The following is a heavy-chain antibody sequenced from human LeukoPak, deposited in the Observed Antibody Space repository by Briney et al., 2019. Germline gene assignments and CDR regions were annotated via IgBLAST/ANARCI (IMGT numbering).Heavy chain of an antibody. J-gene: IGHJ4*02. CDR2: ISTGGGT. Sequence: GSLRLSCVASGFSVSNYYMSWVRQAPGKGLEWVSVISTGGGTSYTDSVKGRFTFSRDNSKNTLFLQMNSLRAEDTGVYYCARGGITDYGDYSSFDYWGQGTLLTVSS. CDR1: GFSVSNYY. CDR3: ARGGITDYGDYSSFDY. V-gene: IGHV3-66*01. D-gene: IGHD4-17*01.